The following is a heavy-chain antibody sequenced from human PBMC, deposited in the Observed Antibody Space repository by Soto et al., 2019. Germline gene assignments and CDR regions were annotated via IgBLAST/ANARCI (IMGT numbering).Heavy chain of an antibody. Sequence: ASVKVSCKASGYTFTGYYMHWVRQAPGQGLEWMGWINPNSGGTNYAQKFQGRVTMTRDTSISTAYMELSRLRSDDTAVYYCAKPYGSGTYYPFDYWGQGTPVTVSS. J-gene: IGHJ4*02. V-gene: IGHV1-2*02. D-gene: IGHD3-10*01. CDR3: AKPYGSGTYYPFDY. CDR1: GYTFTGYY. CDR2: INPNSGGT.